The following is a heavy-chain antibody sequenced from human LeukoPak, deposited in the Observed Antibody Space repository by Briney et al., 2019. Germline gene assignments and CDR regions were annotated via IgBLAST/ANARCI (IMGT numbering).Heavy chain of an antibody. V-gene: IGHV3-33*01. J-gene: IGHJ4*02. CDR2: IWYDESQR. CDR1: GFIFSTYG. D-gene: IGHD1-14*01. Sequence: PGGSLRLSCVASGFIFSTYGLHWVRQSPGRGLEWVAVIWYDESQRYYADSVKGRFTISRDDSQNTIYLQMDSLRAEDTAVYYCATSSPRNYFDHWGQGTLVTVSS. CDR3: ATSSPRNYFDH.